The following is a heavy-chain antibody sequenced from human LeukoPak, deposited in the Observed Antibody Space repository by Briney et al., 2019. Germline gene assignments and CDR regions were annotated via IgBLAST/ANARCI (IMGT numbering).Heavy chain of an antibody. V-gene: IGHV1-2*02. D-gene: IGHD2-2*01. J-gene: IGHJ6*03. CDR2: INPNSGDT. CDR3: ASALVSEYQLLGNYYYYMDV. Sequence: GASVKVSCKASGYTFGGYYMHWVRQAPGQGLEWMGWINPNSGDTDYAQRFQDKVTMTRDTSISTAYMEVSRLRSDDTAVYYCASALVSEYQLLGNYYYYMDVWGKGTTVTVSS. CDR1: GYTFGGYY.